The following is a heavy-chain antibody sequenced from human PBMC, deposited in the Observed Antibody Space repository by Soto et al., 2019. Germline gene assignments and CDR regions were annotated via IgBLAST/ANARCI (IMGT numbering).Heavy chain of an antibody. J-gene: IGHJ4*02. V-gene: IGHV1-69*13. Sequence: GASVKVSCKASGGTFSSYAISWVRQAPGQGLEWMGGIIPIFGTANYAQKFQGRVTITADESTSTAYMELSSLRSEDTAVYYCARAPATNYYGSGSYLYYFDYWGQGTLVTVSS. CDR2: IIPIFGTA. D-gene: IGHD3-10*01. CDR1: GGTFSSYA. CDR3: ARAPATNYYGSGSYLYYFDY.